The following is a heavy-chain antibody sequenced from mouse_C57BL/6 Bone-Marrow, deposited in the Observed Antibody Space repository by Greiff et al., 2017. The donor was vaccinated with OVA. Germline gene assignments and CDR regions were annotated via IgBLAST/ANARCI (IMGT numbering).Heavy chain of an antibody. J-gene: IGHJ4*01. CDR2: INYDGSST. V-gene: IGHV5-16*01. Sequence: EVKLVESEGGLVQPGSSMKLSCTASGFTFSDYYMAWVRQVPEKGLEWVANINYDGSSTYYLDSLKSRFIISRDNAKNILYLQMSSLKSEDTATYYCARDRGRLLRDYAMDYWGQGTSVTVSS. D-gene: IGHD1-1*01. CDR1: GFTFSDYY. CDR3: ARDRGRLLRDYAMDY.